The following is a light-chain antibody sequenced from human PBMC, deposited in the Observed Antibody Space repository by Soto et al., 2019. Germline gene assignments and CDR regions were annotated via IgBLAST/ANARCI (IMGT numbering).Light chain of an antibody. CDR3: QQYNSYPRT. J-gene: IGKJ1*01. V-gene: IGKV1-5*01. Sequence: DIQMTQSPSTLSASVGDRVIITCRASQSINGWLAWHQQKPGKAPNVLISDASTLESGVPSRFSGSGSGTEFTLPISSLQPNDFATYYCQQYNSYPRTFGQGTKVEIK. CDR1: QSINGW. CDR2: DAS.